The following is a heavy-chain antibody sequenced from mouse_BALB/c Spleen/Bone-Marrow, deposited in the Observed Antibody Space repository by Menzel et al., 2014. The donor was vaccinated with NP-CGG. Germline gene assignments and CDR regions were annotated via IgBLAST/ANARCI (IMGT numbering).Heavy chain of an antibody. CDR2: TNSNGGNT. CDR1: GFTFSSYG. D-gene: IGHD2-3*01. J-gene: IGHJ3*01. CDR3: SRGEDGYSWFAY. V-gene: IGHV5-6-3*01. Sequence: VQLKESGGGSVQPGGSLKLSCAASGFTFSSYGLSRVRQTPDKRLELVATTNSNGGNTYYPDSVKGRFTISRDNAKNTLYLQMSSLKSEDTAMYYCSRGEDGYSWFAYWGQGTLVTVSA.